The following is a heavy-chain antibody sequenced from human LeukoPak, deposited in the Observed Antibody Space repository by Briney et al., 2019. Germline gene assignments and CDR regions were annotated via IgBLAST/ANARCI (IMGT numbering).Heavy chain of an antibody. J-gene: IGHJ4*02. CDR2: INSDGSST. D-gene: IGHD3-10*01. V-gene: IGHV3-74*01. CDR1: GFTFSSYC. CDR3: GPIYCHGSESYGDY. Sequence: GGSLRLSCAVSGFTFSSYCMHWVRHAPGGGGVWVSRINSDGSSTSYAHSVKGRFTISRDNAKHTLSVQMNSVRVEDAAVYYCGPIYCHGSESYGDYWGQGTLVTVSS.